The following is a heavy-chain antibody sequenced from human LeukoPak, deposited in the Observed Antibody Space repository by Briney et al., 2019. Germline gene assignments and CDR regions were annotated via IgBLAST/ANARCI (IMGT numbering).Heavy chain of an antibody. V-gene: IGHV4-31*03. J-gene: IGHJ5*02. CDR1: GGSISSGGYY. CDR3: ARVLGIAARRANWFDP. Sequence: SETLSLTCTVSGGSISSGGYYWSWIRQHPGKGLEWIGYNYYSGSTYYNPSLKSRVTISVDTSKNQFSLKLSSVTAADTAVYYCARVLGIAARRANWFDPWGQGTLVTVSS. D-gene: IGHD6-6*01. CDR2: NYYSGST.